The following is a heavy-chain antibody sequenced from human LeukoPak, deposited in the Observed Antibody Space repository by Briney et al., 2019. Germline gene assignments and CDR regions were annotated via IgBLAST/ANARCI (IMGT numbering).Heavy chain of an antibody. D-gene: IGHD3-16*01. CDR1: GFTFDDYG. CDR2: IYASGST. V-gene: IGHV4-59*10. Sequence: GSLRLSCAASGFTFDDYGMSWIRQPAGKGLEWIGRIYASGSTNYNPSLKSRVTMSVDMSRNQFSLQLSSVTATDMAVYYCARVCVGGRSCMDVWGKGTTVTISS. J-gene: IGHJ6*03. CDR3: ARVCVGGRSCMDV.